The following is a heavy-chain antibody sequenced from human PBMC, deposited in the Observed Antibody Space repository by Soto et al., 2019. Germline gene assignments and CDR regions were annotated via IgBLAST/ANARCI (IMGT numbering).Heavy chain of an antibody. J-gene: IGHJ4*02. D-gene: IGHD3-9*01. Sequence: EVQLVESGGDLVQRGGSLRLSCAASGFPFSSYWMHWVRHTPGKGLDWVARISGDGVTTYYADSVTGRFTVSRDNAQNTLSLQISGLRAADTAVYYCAREYYGLLTGYYTDYWGQGTLVSVSS. CDR3: AREYYGLLTGYYTDY. CDR1: GFPFSSYW. CDR2: ISGDGVTT. V-gene: IGHV3-74*01.